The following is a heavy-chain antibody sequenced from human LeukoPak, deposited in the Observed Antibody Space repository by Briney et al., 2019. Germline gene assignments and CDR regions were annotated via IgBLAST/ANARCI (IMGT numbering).Heavy chain of an antibody. V-gene: IGHV4-31*03. J-gene: IGHJ4*02. CDR3: ARGGEYGDYEYYFDY. CDR2: IYYSGST. Sequence: SETLSLTCTVSGGPISSGGYYWSWIRQHPGKGLEWIGYIYYSGSTYYNPSLKSRVTISVDTSKNQFSLKLSSVTAADTAVYYCARGGEYGDYEYYFDYWGQGTLVTVSS. CDR1: GGPISSGGYY. D-gene: IGHD4-17*01.